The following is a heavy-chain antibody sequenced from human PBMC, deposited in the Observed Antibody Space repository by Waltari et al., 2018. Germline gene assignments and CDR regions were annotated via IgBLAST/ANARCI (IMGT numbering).Heavy chain of an antibody. V-gene: IGHV4-34*01. D-gene: IGHD6-19*01. J-gene: IGHJ4*02. CDR1: GGSFSGYY. Sequence: QVQLQQWGAGLLKPSETLSLTCAVYGGSFSGYYWSWIRQPPGKGLEWIGEINHSGSTNYNPSLKSRVTISVDTSKNQFSLKLSSVTAADTAVYYCARAIAVAWFDYWGQGTLVTVSS. CDR3: ARAIAVAWFDY. CDR2: INHSGST.